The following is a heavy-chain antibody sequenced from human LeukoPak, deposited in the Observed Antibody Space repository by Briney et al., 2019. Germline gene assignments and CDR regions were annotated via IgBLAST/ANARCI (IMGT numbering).Heavy chain of an antibody. D-gene: IGHD5-18*01. Sequence: SETLSLTCTVSGGSTSSSSYYWGWIRQPPGKGLEWTGSIYYSGSTYYNPSLKSRVTISVDTSKNQFSLKLSSVTAADTAVYYCARYVDTAMVTRVDPWGQGTLVTVSS. V-gene: IGHV4-39*01. CDR3: ARYVDTAMVTRVDP. CDR2: IYYSGST. CDR1: GGSTSSSSYY. J-gene: IGHJ5*02.